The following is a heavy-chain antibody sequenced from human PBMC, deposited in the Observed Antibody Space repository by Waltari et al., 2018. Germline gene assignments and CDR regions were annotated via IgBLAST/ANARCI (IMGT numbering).Heavy chain of an antibody. V-gene: IGHV3-33*08. CDR1: GFSLSSYG. CDR2: IWYDGSNK. CDR3: ARDGYYDSSGYYNDYGAFDI. J-gene: IGHJ3*02. Sequence: QVQLVESGGGMVQPGRSLRLSCAASGFSLSSYGMHWVRQAPGKGLEWVALIWYDGSNKNYVDSVKCRFTISRDNSKNTLYLQMNSLRAEDTAVYYCARDGYYDSSGYYNDYGAFDIWGQGTMVTVSS. D-gene: IGHD3-22*01.